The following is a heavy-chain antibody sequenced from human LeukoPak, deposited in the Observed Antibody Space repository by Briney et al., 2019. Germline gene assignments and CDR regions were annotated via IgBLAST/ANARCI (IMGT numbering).Heavy chain of an antibody. Sequence: PSETLSLTCAVSGGSISSGGYSWSWIRQPPGKGLEWIGYIYHSGSTYYNPSLKSRVTISVDRSKNQFSLKLSSVTAADTAVYYCASASHCSSGSCYSPWLDWFDPWGQGTLVTVSS. CDR2: IYHSGST. D-gene: IGHD2-15*01. V-gene: IGHV4-30-2*01. J-gene: IGHJ5*02. CDR1: GGSISSGGYS. CDR3: ASASHCSSGSCYSPWLDWFDP.